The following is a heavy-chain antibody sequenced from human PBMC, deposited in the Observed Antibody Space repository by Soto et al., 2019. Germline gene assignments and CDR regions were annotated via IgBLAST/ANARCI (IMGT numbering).Heavy chain of an antibody. Sequence: PGASLKISCKGSGYSFTSYWISWVRQMPGKGLEWMGRIDPSDSYTNYSPSFQGHVTISADKSISTAYLQWSSLKASETAMYYCARDGDGSSWYYYYGMDVCGQGTTVTVS. CDR2: IDPSDSYT. J-gene: IGHJ6*02. CDR3: ARDGDGSSWYYYYGMDV. V-gene: IGHV5-10-1*01. CDR1: GYSFTSYW. D-gene: IGHD6-13*01.